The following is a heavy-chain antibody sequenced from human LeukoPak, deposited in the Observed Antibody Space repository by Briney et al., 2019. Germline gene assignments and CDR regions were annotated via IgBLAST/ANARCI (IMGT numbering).Heavy chain of an antibody. V-gene: IGHV4-38-2*02. CDR3: ARLYYYDSSGYYPNWFDP. Sequence: SETLSLTCTVSGYSISRGYYWGWIRQPPGKGLEWIGSIYHSGSTYYNPSLKSRVTISVDTSKNQFSLKLSSVTAADTAVYYCARLYYYDSSGYYPNWFDPWGQGTLVTVSS. CDR2: IYHSGST. D-gene: IGHD3-22*01. CDR1: GYSISRGYY. J-gene: IGHJ5*02.